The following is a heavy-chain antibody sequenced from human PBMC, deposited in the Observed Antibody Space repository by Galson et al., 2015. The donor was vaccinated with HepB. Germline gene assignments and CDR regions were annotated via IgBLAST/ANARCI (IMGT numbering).Heavy chain of an antibody. CDR3: ARSSGYDDDAFDI. Sequence: SLRLSCAASGFIFGNYWMIWVRQAPGKGLEWVTNIKQDGSEKYYVDSVKGRFTISRDNAKNSLYLQMNSLRAEDTAVYYCARSSGYDDDAFDIWGQGTVVTVSS. J-gene: IGHJ3*02. V-gene: IGHV3-7*03. D-gene: IGHD5-12*01. CDR2: IKQDGSEK. CDR1: GFIFGNYW.